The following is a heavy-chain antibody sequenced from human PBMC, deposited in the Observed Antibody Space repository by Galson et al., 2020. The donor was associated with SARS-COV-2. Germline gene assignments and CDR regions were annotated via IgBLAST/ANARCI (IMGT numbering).Heavy chain of an antibody. J-gene: IGHJ4*02. CDR2: IYTSGST. CDR1: GGSISSGSYY. Sequence: SETLSLTCTVSGGSISSGSYYWSWIRQPAGKGLEWIGRIYTSGSTNYNPSLKSRVTISVDTSKNQFSLKLSSVTAADTAVYYCARDEEYTFDYWGQGTLVTVSS. V-gene: IGHV4-61*02. CDR3: ARDEEYTFDY. D-gene: IGHD6-6*01.